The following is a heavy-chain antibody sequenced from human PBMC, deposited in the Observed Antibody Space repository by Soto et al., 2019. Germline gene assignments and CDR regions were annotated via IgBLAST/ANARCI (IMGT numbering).Heavy chain of an antibody. J-gene: IGHJ4*02. CDR2: ASYDGSDK. CDR1: GFTFSNYG. Sequence: QVQLVESGGGVVQPGRSLRLSCAASGFTFSNYGMQWVRQAPGKGLEWVSLASYDGSDKFYADSVKGRFTISRDNSKNTLYLQMTSLRTEDTAVYFCAGGHYFGDYWGQGTQVTVSS. D-gene: IGHD1-26*01. CDR3: AGGHYFGDY. V-gene: IGHV3-30*03.